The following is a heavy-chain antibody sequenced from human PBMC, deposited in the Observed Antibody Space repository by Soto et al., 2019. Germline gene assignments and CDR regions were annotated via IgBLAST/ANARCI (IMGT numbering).Heavy chain of an antibody. Sequence: SENLSLTCPVSGGSIRSYYWSWNRQPPGKGLEWIGYIYYSGSTYYNPSLKSRVTISVDTSKNQFSLKLSSVTAADTAVFYCARTKGQWLDYTFDIWGQGTMVTVSS. D-gene: IGHD6-19*01. J-gene: IGHJ3*02. CDR1: GGSIRSYY. V-gene: IGHV4-59*01. CDR2: IYYSGST. CDR3: ARTKGQWLDYTFDI.